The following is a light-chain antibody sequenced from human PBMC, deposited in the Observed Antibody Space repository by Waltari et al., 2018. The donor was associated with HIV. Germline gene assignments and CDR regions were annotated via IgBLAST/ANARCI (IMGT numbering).Light chain of an antibody. CDR3: QKCNAAPWT. J-gene: IGKJ1*01. Sequence: DIQVTQSPSSLSASEGDRVTITCRTSQDISHFLAWFQQKPGKVPRLLIYPASTLQSGVPSRFSGSGSGKDFTLTISSLQPEDVATYYCQKCNAAPWTFGQGTKVEIK. CDR1: QDISHF. CDR2: PAS. V-gene: IGKV1-27*01.